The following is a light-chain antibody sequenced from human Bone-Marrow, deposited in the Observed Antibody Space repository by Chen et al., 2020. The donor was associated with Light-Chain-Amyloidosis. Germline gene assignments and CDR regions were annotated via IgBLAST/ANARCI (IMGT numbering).Light chain of an antibody. V-gene: IGLV3-25*03. CDR1: DLPTKY. CDR3: QSADSSGAYEVI. J-gene: IGLJ2*01. Sequence: SYELTQPSSVSVSPGQTARITCAGDDLPTKYAYWYQQKPVQAPVLVIHRDTERPSGISERFSGASSGTTATLTISGVQAEDEADYHCQSADSSGAYEVIFGGGTKLTVL. CDR2: RDT.